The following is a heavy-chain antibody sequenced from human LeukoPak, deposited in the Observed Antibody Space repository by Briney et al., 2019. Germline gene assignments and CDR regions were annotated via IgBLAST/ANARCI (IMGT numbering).Heavy chain of an antibody. D-gene: IGHD3-22*01. Sequence: PSETLSLTCTVSAVSISSYYWSWIRQPAGKGLEWIGRIYTSGSTNYNPSLKSRVTISVDKSKNQFSLKLSSVTAADTAVYYCARLRYYYDSSGYYYDAFDIWGQGTMVTVSS. V-gene: IGHV4-4*07. CDR1: AVSISSYY. CDR2: IYTSGST. J-gene: IGHJ3*02. CDR3: ARLRYYYDSSGYYYDAFDI.